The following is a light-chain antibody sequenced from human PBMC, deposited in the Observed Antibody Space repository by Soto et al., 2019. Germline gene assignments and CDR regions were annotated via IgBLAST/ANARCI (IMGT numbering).Light chain of an antibody. J-gene: IGLJ1*01. CDR1: NIGSKS. CDR2: DDS. V-gene: IGLV3-21*02. Sequence: SYELTQPPSVSVAPRQTAKITCGGDNIGSKSVHWYHQKAGQAPVLVVFDDSDRPSGIPDRFSGSNSGNTATLTISRVEVGDEADYYCQVWHSTNDHYVFGTGTKV. CDR3: QVWHSTNDHYV.